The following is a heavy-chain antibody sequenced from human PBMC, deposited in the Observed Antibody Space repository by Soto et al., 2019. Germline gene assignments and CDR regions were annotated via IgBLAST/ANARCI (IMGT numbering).Heavy chain of an antibody. J-gene: IGHJ6*02. D-gene: IGHD4-17*01. V-gene: IGHV3-33*06. CDR3: AKDYGDWTGLYYYGLDV. CDR1: GFTFSSYG. Sequence: GGSLRLSCAACGFTFSSYGMHWVRQAPGKGLEWVAVIWYNGSDKKYADSVKGRFTISRDTSEKTLYLQMNSLRAEDTAVYYCAKDYGDWTGLYYYGLDVWGQGTTVTVSS. CDR2: IWYNGSDK.